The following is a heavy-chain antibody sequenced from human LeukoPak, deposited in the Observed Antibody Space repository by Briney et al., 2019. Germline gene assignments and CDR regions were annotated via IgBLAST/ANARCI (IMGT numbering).Heavy chain of an antibody. Sequence: SQTLSLTCTVSGGSISSGDYYWSWIRQPPGKGLEWIGYIYYSGRTYYNPSLKSRLAISLDTSKNQFSLNLTSVTAADTAVYYCARDVRRRGASNYFDCWGQGTLVTVSS. D-gene: IGHD2-2*01. J-gene: IGHJ4*02. CDR2: IYYSGRT. CDR3: ARDVRRRGASNYFDC. V-gene: IGHV4-30-4*01. CDR1: GGSISSGDYY.